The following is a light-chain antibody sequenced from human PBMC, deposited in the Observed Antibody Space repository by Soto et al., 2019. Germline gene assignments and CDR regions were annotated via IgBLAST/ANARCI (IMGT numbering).Light chain of an antibody. V-gene: IGKV3-20*01. J-gene: IGKJ2*01. CDR2: GAS. Sequence: EIVLTQSPGTLSLSPGERATLSCRASQTVRSNYLAWYQQKPGQAPRLLIYGASSRATGIPDRFSGSGSGTDFSLTITRLEPEDFAVYFCQQYGNSPPNTFGQGTKLEIK. CDR3: QQYGNSPPNT. CDR1: QTVRSNY.